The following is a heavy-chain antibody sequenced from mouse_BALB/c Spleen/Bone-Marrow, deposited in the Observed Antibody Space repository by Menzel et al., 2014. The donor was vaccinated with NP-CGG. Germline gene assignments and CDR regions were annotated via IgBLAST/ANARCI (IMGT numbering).Heavy chain of an antibody. Sequence: EVQVVESGGDLVKPGGSLKLSCAASGFTFSSYGMSWVRQTPDKRLEWVATISSGGSYTYYPDSVKGRFTISRDNAKNTLYLQMSSLKSEDTAMYYCARQEITTRNAWFAYWGQGTLVTVSA. V-gene: IGHV5-6*01. J-gene: IGHJ3*01. CDR3: ARQEITTRNAWFAY. CDR1: GFTFSSYG. D-gene: IGHD2-4*01. CDR2: ISSGGSYT.